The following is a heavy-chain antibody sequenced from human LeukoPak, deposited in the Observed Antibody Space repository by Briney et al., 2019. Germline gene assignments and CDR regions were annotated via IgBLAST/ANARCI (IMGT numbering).Heavy chain of an antibody. Sequence: SETLSLTCTVSGGSISSYYWCWIRQPPGKGLEWIGYIYYSGSTNYNPSLKSRVTISVDTSKNQFSLKLSSVTAADTAVYYCARSRLTGTTDYFDYWGQGTLVTVSS. CDR1: GGSISSYY. V-gene: IGHV4-59*12. J-gene: IGHJ4*02. CDR3: ARSRLTGTTDYFDY. CDR2: IYYSGST. D-gene: IGHD1-7*01.